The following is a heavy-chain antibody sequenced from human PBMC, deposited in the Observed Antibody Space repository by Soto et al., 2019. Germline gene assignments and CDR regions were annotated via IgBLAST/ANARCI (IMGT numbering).Heavy chain of an antibody. CDR3: SRGVVVVGDLDYYGIAV. V-gene: IGHV1-3*01. Sequence: QDQLVQSGAEVKKPGASVKVSCKASRNYFTSDALHWVRQAPGQSLEWMGWINAGTGKTKYSQNFQGRVTISRDASASTVYMEMTSLRSDDTAVYFYSRGVVVVGDLDYYGIAVWGRGTTVIVAS. CDR1: RNYFTSDA. D-gene: IGHD2-15*01. CDR2: INAGTGKT. J-gene: IGHJ6*02.